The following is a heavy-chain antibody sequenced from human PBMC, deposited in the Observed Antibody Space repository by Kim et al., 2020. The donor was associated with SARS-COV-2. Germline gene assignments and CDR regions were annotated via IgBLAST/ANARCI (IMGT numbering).Heavy chain of an antibody. V-gene: IGHV4-59*01. Sequence: SETLSLTCTVSGGSISSYYWSWIRQPPGKGLEWIGYIYYSGSTNYNPSLKSRVTISVDTSKNQFSLKLSSVTAADTAVYYCARGQLVAYYYMDVWGKGTTVTVSS. CDR1: GGSISSYY. D-gene: IGHD6-6*01. J-gene: IGHJ6*03. CDR3: ARGQLVAYYYMDV. CDR2: IYYSGST.